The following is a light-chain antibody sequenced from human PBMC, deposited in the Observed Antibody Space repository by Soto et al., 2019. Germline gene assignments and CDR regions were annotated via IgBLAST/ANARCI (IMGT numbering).Light chain of an antibody. J-gene: IGLJ3*02. CDR1: SSDVGAYNF. CDR3: SSYAGIYTLV. CDR2: DVN. Sequence: QSALTQPRSVSGSPGQSVTISCTGTSSDVGAYNFVSWYQQHPGKAPKLMICDVNKRPSGVPDRFSGSKSGNTASLTISGLQAEDEADYYCSSYAGIYTLVFGGGTQLTV. V-gene: IGLV2-11*01.